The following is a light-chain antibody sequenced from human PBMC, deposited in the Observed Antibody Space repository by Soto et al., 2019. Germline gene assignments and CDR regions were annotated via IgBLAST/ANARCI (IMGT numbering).Light chain of an antibody. Sequence: DIQMTQSPSFVSASVGDRVTITCRASQGIKSWLAWYQHKPGKAPKVLIFAASSLQSGVPSRFSGSGSGTDFTLTISNLQPEDFATYFCQQVNSFPLTFGGGTRWISN. CDR2: AAS. J-gene: IGKJ4*01. V-gene: IGKV1-12*01. CDR1: QGIKSW. CDR3: QQVNSFPLT.